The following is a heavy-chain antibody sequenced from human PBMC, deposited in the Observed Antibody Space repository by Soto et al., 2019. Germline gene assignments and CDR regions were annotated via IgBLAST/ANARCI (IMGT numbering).Heavy chain of an antibody. Sequence: QVQLVQSGAEVKKPGSSVKVSCKASGGTFSSYTISWVRQAPGQGLEWMGRIIPILGIANYAQKFQGRVTITADKSTSTAYMELSSLRSEETVLYYCARDSKRAYYYGSGSYYLTEDWGQGTLVTVSS. J-gene: IGHJ4*02. D-gene: IGHD3-10*01. CDR1: GGTFSSYT. CDR2: IIPILGIA. CDR3: ARDSKRAYYYGSGSYYLTED. V-gene: IGHV1-69*08.